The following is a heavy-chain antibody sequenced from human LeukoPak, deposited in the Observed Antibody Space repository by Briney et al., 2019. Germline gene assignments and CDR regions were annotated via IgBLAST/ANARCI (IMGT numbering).Heavy chain of an antibody. CDR2: ISGSGGST. V-gene: IGHV3-23*01. J-gene: IGHJ4*02. CDR3: AKASSLIAAAALFDY. CDR1: GFTFSSYD. D-gene: IGHD6-13*01. Sequence: GGSLRLSCAASGFTFSSYDMSWVRQAPGKGLEWVSAISGSGGSTYYADSVKGRFTISRDNSKNTLYLQMNSLRAEDTAVYYCAKASSLIAAAALFDYWGQGTLVTVSS.